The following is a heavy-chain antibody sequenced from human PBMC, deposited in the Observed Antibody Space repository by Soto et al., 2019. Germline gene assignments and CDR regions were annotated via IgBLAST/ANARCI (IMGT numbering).Heavy chain of an antibody. CDR3: ARGINYYDSSGDSWCDP. J-gene: IGHJ5*02. D-gene: IGHD3-22*01. V-gene: IGHV4-30-2*01. Sequence: SETLSLTCTLSGGSINSGDYSWTWIRQPPGKGLEWIGYIYHTGTTYYNMSLKSRVTISVDRSKNQFSLKLSSVTAADTAVYYCARGINYYDSSGDSWCDPWGQGTLVTVS. CDR2: IYHTGTT. CDR1: GGSINSGDYS.